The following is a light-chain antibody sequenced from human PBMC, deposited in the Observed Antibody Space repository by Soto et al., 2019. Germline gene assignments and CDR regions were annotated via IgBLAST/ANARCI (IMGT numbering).Light chain of an antibody. V-gene: IGKV3-20*01. J-gene: IGKJ1*01. CDR1: QSVSSSY. CDR2: GAA. CDR3: QQYGSSPQT. Sequence: EIVLTQSPGTLSLSPGEIATLSCRASQSVSSSYLAWYQQKPGQAPRLLIYGAASRATGIPDRFRGSGSGTDFTLTISRLEPEDFAVYYCQQYGSSPQTFGQGTKVEIK.